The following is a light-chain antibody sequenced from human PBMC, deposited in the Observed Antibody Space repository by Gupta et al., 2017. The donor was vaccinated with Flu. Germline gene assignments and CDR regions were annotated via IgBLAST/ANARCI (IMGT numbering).Light chain of an antibody. CDR1: QTIFSNY. J-gene: IGKJ1*01. Sequence: DIVLTQSPGTLSVSTGERATLSCRASQTIFSNYLAWFQHKPGQAPRLLIHGASSRATGIPDRFTGSGSGTDFTLTISGLEPEDIAIYYCHQYGSSPRTFGRGTKVEIK. CDR2: GAS. V-gene: IGKV3-20*01. CDR3: HQYGSSPRT.